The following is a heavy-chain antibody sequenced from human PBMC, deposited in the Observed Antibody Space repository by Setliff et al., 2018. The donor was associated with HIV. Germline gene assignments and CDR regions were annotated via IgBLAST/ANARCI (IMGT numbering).Heavy chain of an antibody. CDR3: ITDQRLDS. CDR2: IKTKTDAGAT. Sequence: GGSLRLSCAASGFTFSNSMMGWVRQAPGKGLEWVGRIKTKTDAGATDYAAPVKGRFTISRDDSKNTLFLQMDSLTTEDTAVYYCITDQRLDSWGQGTLVTVSS. V-gene: IGHV3-15*01. J-gene: IGHJ4*02. CDR1: GFTFSNSM.